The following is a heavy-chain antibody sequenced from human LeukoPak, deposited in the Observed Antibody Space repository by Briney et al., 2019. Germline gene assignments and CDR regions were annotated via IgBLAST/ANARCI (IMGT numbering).Heavy chain of an antibody. V-gene: IGHV1-2*02. J-gene: IGHJ4*02. D-gene: IGHD3-3*01. CDR1: GGTFSNYA. Sequence: GSSVKVSCKASGGTFSNYAISWVRQAPGQGLEWMGWINPNSGGTNYAQKFQGRVTMTRDTSISTAYMELSRLRSDDTAVYYCARGGRFLEWSDIRGDYWGQGTLVTVSS. CDR3: ARGGRFLEWSDIRGDY. CDR2: INPNSGGT.